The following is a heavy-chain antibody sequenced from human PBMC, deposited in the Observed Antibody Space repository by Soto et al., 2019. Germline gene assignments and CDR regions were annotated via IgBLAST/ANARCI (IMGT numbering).Heavy chain of an antibody. D-gene: IGHD2-15*01. V-gene: IGHV4-4*02. CDR1: GGSISSSNW. Sequence: QVQLQESGPGLVKPSGTLSLTCAVSGGSISSSNWWSWVRQPPGKGLEWIGETSHSGSTNYNPALKSRVTISLDKSKSQLSLGLTSVAAADTAVYYCVVKLACGRGACYPALDYLGQGTLITVSS. J-gene: IGHJ4*02. CDR3: VVKLACGRGACYPALDY. CDR2: TSHSGST.